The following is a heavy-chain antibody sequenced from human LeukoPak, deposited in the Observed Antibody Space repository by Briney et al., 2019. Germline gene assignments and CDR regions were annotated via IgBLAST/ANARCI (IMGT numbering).Heavy chain of an antibody. CDR1: GFTFSSYA. D-gene: IGHD1-26*01. J-gene: IGHJ4*02. Sequence: GGSLRLSCAASGFTFSSYAMSWVRQAPGKGLEWVSAISGSGGSTYYADSMKGRFTISRDNSKNTLYLQMNSLRAEDTAVYYCARDRVGATLYFDYWGQGTLVTVSS. V-gene: IGHV3-23*01. CDR3: ARDRVGATLYFDY. CDR2: ISGSGGST.